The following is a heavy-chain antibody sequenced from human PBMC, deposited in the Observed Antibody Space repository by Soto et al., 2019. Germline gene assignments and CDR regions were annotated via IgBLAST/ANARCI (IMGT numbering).Heavy chain of an antibody. CDR1: GGSISSSSYY. Sequence: QLQLQESGPGLVKPSETLSLTCTVSGGSISSSSYYWGWIRQPPGKGLEWIGSIYYSGSTYYNPSLKSRVTISVDTSKNQFSLKLSSVTAADTAVYYCARLGADEIAVAGMSFDYWGQGTLVTVSS. D-gene: IGHD6-19*01. V-gene: IGHV4-39*01. J-gene: IGHJ4*02. CDR3: ARLGADEIAVAGMSFDY. CDR2: IYYSGST.